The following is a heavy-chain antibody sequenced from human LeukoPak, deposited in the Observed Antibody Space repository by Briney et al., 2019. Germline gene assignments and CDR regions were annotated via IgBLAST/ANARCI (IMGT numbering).Heavy chain of an antibody. CDR3: ANPWGSAWWYFDL. CDR2: ISGSGSNT. CDR1: GFTFSNYA. J-gene: IGHJ2*01. Sequence: GGSLRLSCEASGFTFSNYAMNWVRQAPGKRLEWVSGISGSGSNTYDADSVKGRFTISRDNSKNTVFLQMNSLRDEDTAVYYCANPWGSAWWYFDLWGRGTLVTVSS. D-gene: IGHD7-27*01. V-gene: IGHV3-23*01.